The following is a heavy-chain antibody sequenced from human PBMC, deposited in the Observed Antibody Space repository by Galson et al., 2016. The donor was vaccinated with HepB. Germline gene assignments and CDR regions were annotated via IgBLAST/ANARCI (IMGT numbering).Heavy chain of an antibody. J-gene: IGHJ4*02. V-gene: IGHV3-23*01. Sequence: SLRLSCAAPGFTFSSYGMSWVRQAPGKGLEWVSSIRGSGGSTYYADSGKGRFTISRDNSKNTLYLQMNSLRAEDTAVYYCAKRGSRAGDTWITMIRGDQIYYFDYWGQ. D-gene: IGHD3-10*01. CDR2: IRGSGGST. CDR3: AKRGSRAGDTWITMIRGDQIYYFDY. CDR1: GFTFSSYG.